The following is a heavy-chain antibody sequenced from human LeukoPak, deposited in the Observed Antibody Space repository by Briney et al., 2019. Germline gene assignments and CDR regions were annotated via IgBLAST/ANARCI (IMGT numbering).Heavy chain of an antibody. CDR1: GGSISSGDYY. Sequence: SQTLSLTCTVSGGSISSGDYYWSWIRQPPGKGLEWIGYIYYSGSTYYNPPLKSRVTISVDTSKNQFSLKLSSVTAAGTAVYYCAREGLRDFWSGQTHWGQGTLVTVSS. CDR2: IYYSGST. CDR3: AREGLRDFWSGQTH. D-gene: IGHD3-3*01. V-gene: IGHV4-30-4*08. J-gene: IGHJ4*02.